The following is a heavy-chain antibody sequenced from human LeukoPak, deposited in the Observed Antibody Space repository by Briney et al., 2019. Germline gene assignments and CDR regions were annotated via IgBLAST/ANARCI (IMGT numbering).Heavy chain of an antibody. J-gene: IGHJ4*02. Sequence: SETLSLTCTVSGGSISSGGYYWSWIRQHPGKGLEWIGYIYYSGSTYYNPSLKSRVTMSVDTSKNQFSLKLSSVTAADTAVYYCARTVYPYYYDSSGYYFFDYWGQGTLATVSS. D-gene: IGHD3-22*01. CDR1: GGSISSGGYY. V-gene: IGHV4-31*03. CDR3: ARTVYPYYYDSSGYYFFDY. CDR2: IYYSGST.